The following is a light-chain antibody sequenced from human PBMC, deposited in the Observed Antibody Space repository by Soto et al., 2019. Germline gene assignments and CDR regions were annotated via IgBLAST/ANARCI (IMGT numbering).Light chain of an antibody. Sequence: VVMTQSPLSMPVTLGQPASISCRSSQNLAYSDGNTYLNWFQQRPGQSPRRLIYKVSNRDSGVPERFSGSGSGTDFTLKISRVEAEDVGVYYCMQGTHWPPSTFGQGTKLEIK. J-gene: IGKJ2*01. CDR3: MQGTHWPPST. V-gene: IGKV2-30*01. CDR2: KVS. CDR1: QNLAYSDGNTY.